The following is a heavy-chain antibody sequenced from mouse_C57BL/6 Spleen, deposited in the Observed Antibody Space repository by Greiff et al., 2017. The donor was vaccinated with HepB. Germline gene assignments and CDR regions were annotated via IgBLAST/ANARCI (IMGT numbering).Heavy chain of an antibody. Sequence: EVNVVESGGGLVKPGGSRKLSCAASGFTFSDYGMHWVRQAPEKGLEWVAYISSGSSTTYYADTVKGRFTISRDNAKNTLFLQMTSLRSEDTAMYYCARRGTTVVAWYFDVWGTGTTVTVSS. V-gene: IGHV5-17*01. CDR1: GFTFSDYG. D-gene: IGHD1-1*01. J-gene: IGHJ1*03. CDR3: ARRGTTVVAWYFDV. CDR2: ISSGSSTT.